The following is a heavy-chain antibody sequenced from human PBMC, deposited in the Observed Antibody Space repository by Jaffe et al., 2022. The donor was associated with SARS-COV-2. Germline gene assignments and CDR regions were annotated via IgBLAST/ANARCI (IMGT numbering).Heavy chain of an antibody. J-gene: IGHJ5*02. Sequence: QVQLQESGPGLVKPSETLSLTCTVSGGSISSYYWSWIRQPPGKGLEWIGYIYYSGSTNYNPSLKSRVTISVDTSKNQFSLKLSSVTAADTAVYYCARVSGSSGWYGGDWFDPWGQGTLVTVSS. CDR3: ARVSGSSGWYGGDWFDP. V-gene: IGHV4-59*01. CDR1: GGSISSYY. CDR2: IYYSGST. D-gene: IGHD6-19*01.